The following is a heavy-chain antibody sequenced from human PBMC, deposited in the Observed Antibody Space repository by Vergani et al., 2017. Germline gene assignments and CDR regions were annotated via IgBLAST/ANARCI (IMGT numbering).Heavy chain of an antibody. Sequence: QVQLVQSGAEVKKPGSSVKVSCKASGGPFSSYAISWVRQAPGPGLEWMGGIIPIFGTANYAQKFQGRVTITADESTSTAYMELSSLRSEDTAVYYCARGGXFWSGSIRTDYYYYYMDVWGKGTTVTVSS. D-gene: IGHD3-3*01. CDR2: IIPIFGTA. J-gene: IGHJ6*03. CDR3: ARGGXFWSGSIRTDYYYYYMDV. V-gene: IGHV1-69*01. CDR1: GGPFSSYA.